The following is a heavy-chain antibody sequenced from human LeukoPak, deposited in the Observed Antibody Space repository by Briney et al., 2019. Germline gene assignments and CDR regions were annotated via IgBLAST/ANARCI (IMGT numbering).Heavy chain of an antibody. Sequence: SVKVSCKASGGTFSSYAISWVRQAPGQGLEWMGRIIPILGIANYAQKFQGRVTITADKSTSTAYMELSSLRSEDTAVYYCARRGAGFGEFYYCGIDVWGLGTAVTVSS. CDR2: IIPILGIA. CDR3: ARRGAGFGEFYYCGIDV. D-gene: IGHD3-10*01. CDR1: GGTFSSYA. J-gene: IGHJ6*01. V-gene: IGHV1-69*04.